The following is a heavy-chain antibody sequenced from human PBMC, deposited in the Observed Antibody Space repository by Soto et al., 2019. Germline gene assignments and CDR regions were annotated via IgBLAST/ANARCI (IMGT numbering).Heavy chain of an antibody. CDR2: IWYDGSNK. D-gene: IGHD5-18*01. CDR3: ARESSGYSLTGYYFDY. CDR1: GFTFSSYG. V-gene: IGHV3-33*01. Sequence: PGGSLRLSCAASGFTFSSYGMHWVRQAPGKGLEWVAVIWYDGSNKYYADSVKGRFTISRDNSKNTPYLQMNSLRAEDTAVYYCARESSGYSLTGYYFDYWGQGTLVTVSS. J-gene: IGHJ4*02.